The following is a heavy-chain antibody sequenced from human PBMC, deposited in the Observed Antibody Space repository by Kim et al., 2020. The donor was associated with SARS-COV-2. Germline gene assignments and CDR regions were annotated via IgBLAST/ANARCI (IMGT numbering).Heavy chain of an antibody. CDR3: ARESVTMVRGVIIRGQFDP. J-gene: IGHJ5*02. D-gene: IGHD3-10*01. Sequence: SVKVSCKASGGTFSSYAISWVRQAPGQGLEWMGGIIPIFGTANYAQKFQGRVTITADESTSTAYMELSSLRSEDTAVYYCARESVTMVRGVIIRGQFDPWGQGTLVTVSS. CDR2: IIPIFGTA. CDR1: GGTFSSYA. V-gene: IGHV1-69*13.